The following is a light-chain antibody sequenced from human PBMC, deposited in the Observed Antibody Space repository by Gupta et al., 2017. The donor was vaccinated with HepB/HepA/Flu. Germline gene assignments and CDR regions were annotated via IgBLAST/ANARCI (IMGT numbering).Light chain of an antibody. J-gene: IGKJ5*01. CDR3: QQYNNWPPIT. V-gene: IGKV3-15*01. Sequence: EIVMTQSPATLSVSPGERATLSCRASQSVSSNLAWYQQKPGQAPRLLIYGASTRATGIPARFSGSGSGTEFILTISSLQSEDCAGYYCQQYNNWPPITFGQGTRLEIK. CDR1: QSVSSN. CDR2: GAS.